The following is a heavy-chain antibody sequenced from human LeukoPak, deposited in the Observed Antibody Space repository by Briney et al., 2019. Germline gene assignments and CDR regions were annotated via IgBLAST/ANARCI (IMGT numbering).Heavy chain of an antibody. Sequence: SETLSLTCTVSGVSITSYYWSWIRQPPGKGLEWIGYIYYRGSTNYNPSLKSRVTISVDTFKNQFSLKLSSVTAADTAVYYCARDRTRWFDPWGQGTLVTVSS. J-gene: IGHJ5*02. CDR1: GVSITSYY. CDR2: IYYRGST. V-gene: IGHV4-59*01. CDR3: ARDRTRWFDP.